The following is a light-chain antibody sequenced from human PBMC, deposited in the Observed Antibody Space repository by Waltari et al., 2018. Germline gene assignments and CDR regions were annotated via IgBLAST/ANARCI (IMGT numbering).Light chain of an antibody. J-gene: IGLJ2*01. CDR1: SSNIGSKS. CDR3: ATWDDSLNGL. CDR2: SNN. V-gene: IGLV1-44*01. Sequence: QSVLTQPPSVSGTPGQRVSISCSGSSSNIGSKSVNWYQQVPGTAPKLLIYSNNQRPSAVPDRFSGSKSGTSASLAISGLQSEDEADYYCATWDDSLNGLFGGGTRRTVL.